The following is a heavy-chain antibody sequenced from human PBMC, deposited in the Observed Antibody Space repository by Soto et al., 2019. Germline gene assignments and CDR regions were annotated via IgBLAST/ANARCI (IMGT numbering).Heavy chain of an antibody. CDR1: GGSISSGGYY. CDR3: ARGGPHYYGSGSYYVCYYYGMDV. J-gene: IGHJ6*02. Sequence: PSETLSLTCTVSGGSISSGGYYWSWIRQHPGKGLEWIGYIYYSGSTYYNPSLKSRVTISVDTSKNQFSLKLSSVTAADTAVYYCARGGPHYYGSGSYYVCYYYGMDVWGQGTTVTVSS. D-gene: IGHD3-10*01. CDR2: IYYSGST. V-gene: IGHV4-31*03.